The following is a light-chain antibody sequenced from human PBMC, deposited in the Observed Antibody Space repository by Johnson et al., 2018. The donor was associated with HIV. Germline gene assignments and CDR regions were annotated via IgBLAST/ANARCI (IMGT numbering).Light chain of an antibody. CDR3: GTWDSSLRVGF. Sequence: QSFLTQPPSVSAAPGQKVTISCSGSTSNIGNNYVSWYQQLPGTAPKLLIYANNKRPSGIPDRFSGSKSGTSATLGITGLQTGDEADYYCGTWDSSLRVGFFGTGTKVTVL. J-gene: IGLJ1*01. V-gene: IGLV1-51*02. CDR1: TSNIGNNY. CDR2: ANN.